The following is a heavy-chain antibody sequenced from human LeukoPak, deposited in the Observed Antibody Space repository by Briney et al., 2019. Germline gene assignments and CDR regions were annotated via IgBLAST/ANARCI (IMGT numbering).Heavy chain of an antibody. CDR3: ARDPPSFQH. J-gene: IGHJ1*01. V-gene: IGHV3-7*01. CDR2: INHNGNVN. CDR1: GFTFSSYW. Sequence: GGSLRLSCAASGFTFSSYWMNWARQAPGKGLEWVASINHNGNVNYYVDSVKGRFTISRDNAKNSLYLQMNGLRAEDTAVYYCARDPPSFQHWGQGTLVTVSS.